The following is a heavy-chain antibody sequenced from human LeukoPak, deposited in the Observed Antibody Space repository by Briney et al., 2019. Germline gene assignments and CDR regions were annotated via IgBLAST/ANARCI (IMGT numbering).Heavy chain of an antibody. V-gene: IGHV3-73*01. D-gene: IGHD3-16*02. CDR2: IRRKANSYAT. Sequence: QPGGSLRLSCAASGFTFSGSAMRWVRQASGKGREWVGRIRRKANSYATAYAASVKGRFTISRDDSKNTAYLQMNSLKTEDTAVYYCTRSLMITFGGVIAPTDYYYMDVWGKGTTVTVSS. CDR3: TRSLMITFGGVIAPTDYYYMDV. J-gene: IGHJ6*03. CDR1: GFTFSGSA.